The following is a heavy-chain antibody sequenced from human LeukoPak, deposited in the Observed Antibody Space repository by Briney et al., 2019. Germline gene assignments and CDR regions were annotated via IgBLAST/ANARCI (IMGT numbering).Heavy chain of an antibody. D-gene: IGHD6-19*01. CDR2: IYPGDSET. CDR3: ARSLVAGDIDY. Sequence: GESLKISCKGSGYSLTSYWIGWVRQMPGKGLEWIGIIYPGDSETRYSPSFQGQVTISADKSINTAYLQWSSLKASDTAMYYCARSLVAGDIDYWGQGTLVTVSS. CDR1: GYSLTSYW. J-gene: IGHJ4*02. V-gene: IGHV5-51*01.